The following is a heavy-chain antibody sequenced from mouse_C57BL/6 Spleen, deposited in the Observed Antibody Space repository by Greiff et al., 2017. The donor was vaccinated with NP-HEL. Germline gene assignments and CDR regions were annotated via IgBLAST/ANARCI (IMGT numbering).Heavy chain of an antibody. CDR3: ARHSYYYAMDY. J-gene: IGHJ4*01. Sequence: EVQGVESGGGLVQPGGSLKLSCAASGFTFSDYGMAWVRQAPRKGPEWVAFISNLAYSIYYADTVTGRFTISRENAKNTLYLEMSSLRSEDTAMYYCARHSYYYAMDYWGQGTSVTVSS. CDR1: GFTFSDYG. V-gene: IGHV5-15*01. CDR2: ISNLAYSI.